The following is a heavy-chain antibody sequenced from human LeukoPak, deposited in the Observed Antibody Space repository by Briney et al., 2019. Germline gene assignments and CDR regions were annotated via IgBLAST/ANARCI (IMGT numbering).Heavy chain of an antibody. V-gene: IGHV4-59*01. CDR2: IYYSGST. CDR3: ARALQPGVYAFDI. D-gene: IGHD6-13*01. J-gene: IGHJ3*02. Sequence: SETLSLTCTVSGVSISSYYWTWIRQPPGEGLEWIGYIYYSGSTNYNPSLKSRGTISVGTSKTQFSLKLSSVAAADTAVYYCARALQPGVYAFDIWGQGTMVTVSS. CDR1: GVSISSYY.